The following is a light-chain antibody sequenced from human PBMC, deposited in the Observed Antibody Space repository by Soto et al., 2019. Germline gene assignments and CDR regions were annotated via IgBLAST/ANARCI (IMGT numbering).Light chain of an antibody. V-gene: IGLV1-47*01. J-gene: IGLJ2*01. CDR3: ASWDGSLSGPV. Sequence: QSVLTQPPSASGTPGQGVTISCSGSTSNIGSHYVYWYQQLPGTAPKLLIYKNNQRPSGVPDRFSGSKSDTSASLAISGLRSEDEAEYYCASWDGSLSGPVFGGGTQLTVL. CDR2: KNN. CDR1: TSNIGSHY.